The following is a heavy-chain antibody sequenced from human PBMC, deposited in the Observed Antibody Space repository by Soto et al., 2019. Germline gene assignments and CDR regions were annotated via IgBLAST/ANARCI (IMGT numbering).Heavy chain of an antibody. Sequence: ASVKVSCKASGYTFTSYGISWVRQAPGQGLEWMGWISAYSGGTNYAQKFQGRVTMTRDTSISTAYMELSRLRSDDTAVYYCARGGNNNYYYYGMDVWGQGTTVTVSS. D-gene: IGHD2-15*01. J-gene: IGHJ6*02. CDR1: GYTFTSYG. CDR3: ARGGNNNYYYYGMDV. V-gene: IGHV1-2*02. CDR2: ISAYSGGT.